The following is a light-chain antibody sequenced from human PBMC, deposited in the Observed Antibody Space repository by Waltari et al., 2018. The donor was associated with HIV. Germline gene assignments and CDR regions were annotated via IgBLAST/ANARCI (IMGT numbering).Light chain of an antibody. CDR2: GVS. CDR1: QSLANNH. CDR3: QQYETAPWT. V-gene: IGKV3-20*01. Sequence: EIVLTQSPGTLSLSPGERATLSCRASQSLANNHLVWYQRQPGQAPRPLMDGVSNRATGIPDRFSGSGSGTDFTLTISRLEPEDFAVYYCQQYETAPWTFGQGTKVEVK. J-gene: IGKJ1*01.